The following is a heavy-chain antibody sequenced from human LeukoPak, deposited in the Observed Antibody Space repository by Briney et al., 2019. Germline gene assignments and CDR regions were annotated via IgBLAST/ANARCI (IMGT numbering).Heavy chain of an antibody. CDR1: GYTLTELS. CDR2: FDPEDGET. V-gene: IGHV1-24*01. Sequence: ASVKVSCEVSGYTLTELSMHWVRQAPGKGLEWMGGFDPEDGETIYAQKFQGRVTMTEDTSTDTAYMELSSLRSEDTAVYYRATSTIRRDGYNLIDYWGQGTLVTVSS. J-gene: IGHJ4*02. D-gene: IGHD5-24*01. CDR3: ATSTIRRDGYNLIDY.